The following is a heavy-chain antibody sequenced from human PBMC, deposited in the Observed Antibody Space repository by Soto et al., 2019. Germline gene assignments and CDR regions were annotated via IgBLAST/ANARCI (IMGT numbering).Heavy chain of an antibody. CDR3: AGEPQVAGPLYGMDV. V-gene: IGHV3-64D*06. CDR2: FYRNGADT. J-gene: IGHJ6*02. Sequence: VGSLRLSCSASGLKFKDYTIHWVRQTPTKRLEYVSGFYRNGADTFYAESVKGRFSVSRDNSGNTLFLQMSSLRPEDTAVYYCAGEPQVAGPLYGMDVWGQGTAVTVSS. CDR1: GLKFKDYT. D-gene: IGHD2-15*01.